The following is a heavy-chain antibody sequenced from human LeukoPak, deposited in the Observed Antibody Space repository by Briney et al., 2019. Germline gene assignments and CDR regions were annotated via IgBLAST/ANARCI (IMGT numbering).Heavy chain of an antibody. D-gene: IGHD3-22*01. V-gene: IGHV4-38-2*02. CDR3: ARDPIVSHYYDSRRNY. CDR2: IYHSGST. Sequence: SETLSLTCTVSGYSISSGYYWGWIRQPPGKGLEWIGSIYHSGSTYYNPSLKSRVTISVDTSKNQFSLKLSSVTAADTAVYYCARDPIVSHYYDSRRNYWGQGTLVTVSS. CDR1: GYSISSGYY. J-gene: IGHJ4*02.